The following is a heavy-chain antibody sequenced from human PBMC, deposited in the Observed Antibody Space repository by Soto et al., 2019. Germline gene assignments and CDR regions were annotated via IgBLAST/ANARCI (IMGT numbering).Heavy chain of an antibody. CDR3: AKDWGVWDGYFDY. D-gene: IGHD3-16*01. J-gene: IGHJ4*02. V-gene: IGHV3-23*01. Sequence: EVQLLESGGSLVQPGGSLRLSCAASGFTFSSNAMSWVRQAPGKGLEWVSAISGSGGSTYYADSVKGRFTISRDNSKNTLYLQMNSLRAEDTSVYYCAKDWGVWDGYFDYWGQGTLVTVSS. CDR1: GFTFSSNA. CDR2: ISGSGGST.